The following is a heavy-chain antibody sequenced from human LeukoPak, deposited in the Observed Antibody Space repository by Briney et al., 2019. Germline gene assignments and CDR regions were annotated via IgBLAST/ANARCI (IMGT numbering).Heavy chain of an antibody. CDR2: IIPIFGTA. Sequence: SVKVSCKASGGTFSSYAISWVRQAPGQGLEWMGGIIPIFGTANYAQKFQGRVTITADKSTSTAYMELSSLRSEDAAVYYCARASGVYYYMDVWGKGTTVTVSS. D-gene: IGHD3-10*01. J-gene: IGHJ6*03. CDR1: GGTFSSYA. V-gene: IGHV1-69*06. CDR3: ARASGVYYYMDV.